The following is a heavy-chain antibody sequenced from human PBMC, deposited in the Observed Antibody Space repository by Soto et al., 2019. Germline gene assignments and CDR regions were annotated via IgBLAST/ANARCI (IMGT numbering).Heavy chain of an antibody. CDR1: GYSFTDYW. CDR2: IYPGDSDA. J-gene: IGHJ4*02. D-gene: IGHD3-22*01. Sequence: GESLKISCKGSGYSFTDYWIGWVRQMPGKGLDWMGIIYPGDSDARYSPSFQGQVTISADKSISTAYLRWSSLKASDTAMYYCAVWFYSDTSGYKGYYFDYWGRGTLVTGSS. CDR3: AVWFYSDTSGYKGYYFDY. V-gene: IGHV5-51*01.